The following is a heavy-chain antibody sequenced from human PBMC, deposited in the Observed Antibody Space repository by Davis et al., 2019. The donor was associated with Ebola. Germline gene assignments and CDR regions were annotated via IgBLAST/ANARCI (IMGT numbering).Heavy chain of an antibody. V-gene: IGHV4-4*02. CDR1: GGSISSYY. J-gene: IGHJ4*02. CDR2: IYHSGST. D-gene: IGHD6-13*01. CDR3: ARDPIAAAGTGFDY. Sequence: GSLRLSCTVSGGSISSYYWSWVRQPPGKGLEWIGEIYHSGSTNYNPSLKSRVTISVDKSKNQFSLKLSSVTAADTAVYYCARDPIAAAGTGFDYWGQGTLVTVSS.